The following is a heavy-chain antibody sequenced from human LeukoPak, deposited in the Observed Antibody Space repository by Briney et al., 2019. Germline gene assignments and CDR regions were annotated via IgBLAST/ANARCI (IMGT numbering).Heavy chain of an antibody. D-gene: IGHD4-17*01. CDR1: GGSIGRGSYY. J-gene: IGHJ6*03. Sequence: SETLSLTCSVSGGSIGRGSYYWGWIRQSPGKGLEWIGSIYYSGSTNYNPSLKSRVTISVDTSKNQFSLKLSSVTAADTAVYYCARDCGDYYYYYYMDVWGKGTTVTVSS. V-gene: IGHV4-39*07. CDR2: IYYSGST. CDR3: ARDCGDYYYYYYMDV.